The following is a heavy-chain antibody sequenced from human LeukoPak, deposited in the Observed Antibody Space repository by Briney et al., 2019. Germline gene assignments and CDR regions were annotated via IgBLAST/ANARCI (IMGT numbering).Heavy chain of an antibody. V-gene: IGHV1-8*01. Sequence: ASVKVSCKASGYTFTSYDINWVRQAPGQGLEWMGWMNPNSGNTDYAQKFQGRVTMTRNTSISTAYMELSSLRSEDTAVYYCARVINYYDSSGYYPIDYWGQGTLVTVSS. J-gene: IGHJ4*02. CDR2: MNPNSGNT. CDR1: GYTFTSYD. D-gene: IGHD3-22*01. CDR3: ARVINYYDSSGYYPIDY.